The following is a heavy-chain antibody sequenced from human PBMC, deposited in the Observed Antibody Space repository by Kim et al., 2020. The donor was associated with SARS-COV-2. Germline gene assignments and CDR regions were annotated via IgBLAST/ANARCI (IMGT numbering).Heavy chain of an antibody. Sequence: SETLSLTCAVYGGSFSGYYWSWIRQPPGKGLEWIGEINHSGSTNYNPSLKSRVTISVDTSKNQFSLKLSSVTAADTAVYYCARGSRHYDILTGDWRRDNWFDPWGQGTLVTVSS. CDR1: GGSFSGYY. CDR3: ARGSRHYDILTGDWRRDNWFDP. V-gene: IGHV4-34*01. D-gene: IGHD3-9*01. J-gene: IGHJ5*02. CDR2: INHSGST.